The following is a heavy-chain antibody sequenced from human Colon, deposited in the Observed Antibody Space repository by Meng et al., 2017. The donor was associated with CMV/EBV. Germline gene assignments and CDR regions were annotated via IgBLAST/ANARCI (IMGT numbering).Heavy chain of an antibody. V-gene: IGHV3-11*01. J-gene: IGHJ4*02. CDR3: ATHEY. Sequence: GESLKISCEVSGFTISDRHMSWIRQAPGEGLEWIIYVTRDTMIYSADSVRGRFTISRDNAKNSMYLQLNSLRAEDTAVYYCATHEYWGQGTLVTVSS. CDR1: GFTISDRH. CDR2: VTRDTMI.